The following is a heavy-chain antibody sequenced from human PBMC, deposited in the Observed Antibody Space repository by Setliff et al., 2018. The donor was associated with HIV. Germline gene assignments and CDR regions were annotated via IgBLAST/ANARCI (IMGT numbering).Heavy chain of an antibody. Sequence: LRLSCAASGFTFSSYAITWVRQAPGKGLEWVSAISGSGDSTFYADSVQGRFTISRDNSKNTLYLQMNSLRAEDTAVYYCAKAQWLLSHWGFDPWGQGTLVTVSS. J-gene: IGHJ5*02. CDR2: ISGSGDST. D-gene: IGHD3-3*01. CDR3: AKAQWLLSHWGFDP. V-gene: IGHV3-23*01. CDR1: GFTFSSYA.